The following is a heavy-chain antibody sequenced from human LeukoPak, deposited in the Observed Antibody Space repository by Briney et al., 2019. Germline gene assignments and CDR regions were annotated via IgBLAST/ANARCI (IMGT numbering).Heavy chain of an antibody. V-gene: IGHV3-30*02. CDR3: AKIPVYAAMANVDY. Sequence: GGSLRLSCAASGFTFSSYGMHWVRQAPGKGLEWVAFIRYDGSNKYYADSVKGRFTISRDNSKNTLYLQMNSLRAEDTAVYYCAKIPVYAAMANVDYWGQATLVTVSP. CDR1: GFTFSSYG. CDR2: IRYDGSNK. J-gene: IGHJ4*02. D-gene: IGHD5-18*01.